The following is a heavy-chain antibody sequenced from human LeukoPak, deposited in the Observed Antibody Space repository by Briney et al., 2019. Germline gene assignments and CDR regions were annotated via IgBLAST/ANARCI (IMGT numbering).Heavy chain of an antibody. J-gene: IGHJ6*03. D-gene: IGHD3-10*01. Sequence: QPGGSLRLSCAASGFTFSSYGMHWVRQAPGKGLEWVAVISYDGSNKYYADSVKGRFTISRDNSKNTLYLQMNSLRAEDTAVYYCAKGGGSGSPPRIYYYYYMDVWGKGTTVTVSS. V-gene: IGHV3-30*18. CDR2: ISYDGSNK. CDR1: GFTFSSYG. CDR3: AKGGGSGSPPRIYYYYYMDV.